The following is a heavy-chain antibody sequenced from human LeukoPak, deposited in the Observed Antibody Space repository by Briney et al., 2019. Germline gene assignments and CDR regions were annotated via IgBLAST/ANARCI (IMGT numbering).Heavy chain of an antibody. CDR3: TRSGYRHPYHFDS. D-gene: IGHD3-22*01. CDR2: LYTGGGT. CDR1: GFSVRTTY. V-gene: IGHV3-53*01. Sequence: GGSLRLSCAASGFSVRTTYMSWVRQTPGKGLEWVSVLYTGGGTDHADSVKGRFTISRDNSKNTLALQMNSLRVEDTAIYYCTRSGYRHPYHFDSWGQGTLVTVSS. J-gene: IGHJ4*02.